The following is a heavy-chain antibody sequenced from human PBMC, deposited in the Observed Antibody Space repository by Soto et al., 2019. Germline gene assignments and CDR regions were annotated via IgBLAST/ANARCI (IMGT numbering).Heavy chain of an antibody. D-gene: IGHD2-2*01. Sequence: SVKVSCKASGGTFSSYAISWVRQAPGQGLEWMGGIIPIFGTANYAQKFQGRVTITADESTSTAYMELSSLRSEDTAVYYCAREVVPAAIAINFYYGMDVWGQGTTVTVS. J-gene: IGHJ6*02. CDR1: GGTFSSYA. CDR2: IIPIFGTA. CDR3: AREVVPAAIAINFYYGMDV. V-gene: IGHV1-69*13.